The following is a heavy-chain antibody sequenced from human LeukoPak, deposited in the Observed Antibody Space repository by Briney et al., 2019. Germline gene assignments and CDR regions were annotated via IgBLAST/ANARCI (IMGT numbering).Heavy chain of an antibody. CDR2: ISGGGDIT. D-gene: IGHD2-2*01. CDR1: GFTFSSYA. J-gene: IGHJ4*02. Sequence: GGSLRLSCAASGFTFSSYAMTWVRQAPGKGLEWVSVISGGGDITYYRDSAKGRFTISRDNSKNTVYLQMNSLRAEDTAVYYCGKEVPAVDYWGREPWSPSPQ. CDR3: GKEVPAVDY. V-gene: IGHV3-23*01.